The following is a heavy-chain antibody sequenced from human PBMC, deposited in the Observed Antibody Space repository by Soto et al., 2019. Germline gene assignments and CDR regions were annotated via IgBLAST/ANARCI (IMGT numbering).Heavy chain of an antibody. CDR2: MSGSGNVV. Sequence: GRSLRLSCAASGFTFSDFAMTWVRQAPGKGLEWVSVMSGSGNVVYYADIVRGRFTISRDNSKNTLYLQMSSLRAEDTAVYYCAKDPNGDYIGAFDMWGPGTLVTVSS. J-gene: IGHJ3*02. CDR1: GFTFSDFA. CDR3: AKDPNGDYIGAFDM. D-gene: IGHD4-17*01. V-gene: IGHV3-23*03.